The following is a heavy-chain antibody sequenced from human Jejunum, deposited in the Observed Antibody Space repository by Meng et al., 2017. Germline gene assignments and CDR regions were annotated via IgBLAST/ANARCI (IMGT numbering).Heavy chain of an antibody. D-gene: IGHD1-26*01. J-gene: IGHJ4*02. Sequence: SVKVSCKASGCTFRSYGISWVRQAPGQGLEWMGGTIPVFGQTNYAQKFQGRVTITTDASTTTGYMELSSLRSEDTAFYYCARVRIVRATYYVDYWGLGTLVTVSS. CDR1: GCTFRSYG. CDR3: ARVRIVRATYYVDY. CDR2: TIPVFGQT. V-gene: IGHV1-69*05.